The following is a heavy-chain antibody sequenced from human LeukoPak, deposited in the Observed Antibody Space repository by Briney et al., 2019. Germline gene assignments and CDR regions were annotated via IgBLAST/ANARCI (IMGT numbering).Heavy chain of an antibody. V-gene: IGHV4-4*07. D-gene: IGHD1-14*01. CDR2: IYTSGST. CDR3: AKSPAPRGYGMDV. CDR1: GGSISSYY. Sequence: SETLSLTCTVSGGSISSYYWSWIRQPARKGLEWIGRIYTSGSTNYNPSLKSRVTISVDTSKNQFSLKLSSVTAADTAVYYCAKSPAPRGYGMDVWGQGTTVTVSS. J-gene: IGHJ6*02.